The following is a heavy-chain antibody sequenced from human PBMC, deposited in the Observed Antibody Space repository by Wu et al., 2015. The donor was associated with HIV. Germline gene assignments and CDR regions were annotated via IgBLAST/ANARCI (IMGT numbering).Heavy chain of an antibody. Sequence: QVQLVQSGAEVKKPGASVKVSCKASGYTFTSYDINWVRQATGQGLEWMGWMNSNNGKTGYGQKFQGRVAMTRNISTRTAYMELSGLKSEDTAVYYCATSYYGSGSYPTFYYYYAMDVVGPKGPRSPSP. CDR2: MNSNNGKT. D-gene: IGHD3-10*01. CDR3: ATSYYGSGSYPTFYYYYAMDV. J-gene: IGHJ6*02. V-gene: IGHV1-8*01. CDR1: GYTFTSYD.